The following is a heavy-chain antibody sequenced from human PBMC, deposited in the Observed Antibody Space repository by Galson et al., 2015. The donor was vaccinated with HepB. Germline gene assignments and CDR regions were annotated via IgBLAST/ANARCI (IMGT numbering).Heavy chain of an antibody. CDR2: TKSHTDGGTT. D-gene: IGHD6-6*01. J-gene: IGHJ5*02. V-gene: IGHV3-15*01. CDR3: TTNPRQLLMYNWFDP. CDR1: GFTFSNAW. Sequence: SLRLSCAASGFTFSNAWMSWVRQAPGKGLEWVGRTKSHTDGGTTDYAAPVRGRFTISRDDSKNTLYLQMNSLKTEDTAVYYCTTNPRQLLMYNWFDPWGQGTLVTVSS.